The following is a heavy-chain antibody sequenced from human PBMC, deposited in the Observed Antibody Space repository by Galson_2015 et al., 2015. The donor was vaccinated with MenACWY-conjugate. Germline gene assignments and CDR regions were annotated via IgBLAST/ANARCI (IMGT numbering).Heavy chain of an antibody. CDR3: TGALFYDYVWGGR. D-gene: IGHD3-16*01. V-gene: IGHV3-49*03. CDR2: IRSRTYGGTT. J-gene: IGHJ4*02. CDR1: GFTFGDYA. Sequence: SLRLSCAASGFTFGDYAMSWFRQAPGKGLEWVGLIRSRTYGGTTEYAASVKGRFTISRDDSKSIAYLQTNSLKTEDTAVYYCTGALFYDYVWGGRWGQGTLVTVSS.